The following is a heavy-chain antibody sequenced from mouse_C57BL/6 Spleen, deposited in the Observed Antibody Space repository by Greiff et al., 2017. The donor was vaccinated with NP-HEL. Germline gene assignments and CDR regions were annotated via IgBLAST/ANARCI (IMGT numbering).Heavy chain of an antibody. CDR3: ARSGLLSYAMDY. V-gene: IGHV1-54*01. Sequence: QVQLQQSGAELVRPGTSVKVSCKASGYAFTNYLIEWVKQRPGQGLEWIGVINPGSGGTNYNEKFKGKATLTADKSSSTAYMQLSSLTSEDSAVYFCARSGLLSYAMDYWGQGTSVTVSS. D-gene: IGHD2-3*01. J-gene: IGHJ4*01. CDR2: INPGSGGT. CDR1: GYAFTNYL.